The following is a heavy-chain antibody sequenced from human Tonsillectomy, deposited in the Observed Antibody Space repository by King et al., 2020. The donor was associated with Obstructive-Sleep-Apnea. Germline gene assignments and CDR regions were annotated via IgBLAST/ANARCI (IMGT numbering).Heavy chain of an antibody. V-gene: IGHV3-23*04. Sequence: VQLVESGGGLVQPGGSLRLSCAASGFTFGSYAMTWVRQAPGKGLECVSSISGSGGSTYYADSVKGRFAISIDNSKSTLYLQINSLRAEDTAVYYCAKDAYFDSSGPPYYFDYWGQGTLVTVSS. CDR2: ISGSGGST. D-gene: IGHD3-22*01. CDR1: GFTFGSYA. CDR3: AKDAYFDSSGPPYYFDY. J-gene: IGHJ4*02.